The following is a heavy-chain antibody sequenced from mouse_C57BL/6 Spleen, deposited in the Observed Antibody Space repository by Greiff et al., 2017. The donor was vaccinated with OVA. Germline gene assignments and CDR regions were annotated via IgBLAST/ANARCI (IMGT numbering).Heavy chain of an antibody. CDR2: ISSGSSTI. CDR1: GFTFSDYG. J-gene: IGHJ4*01. V-gene: IGHV5-17*01. Sequence: VQLKESGGGLVKPGGSLKLSCAASGFTFSDYGMHWVRQAPEKGLEWVAYISSGSSTIYYADTVKGRFTISRDNAKNTLFLQMTSLRSEDTAMYYCARQSSGYPYAMDYWGQGTSVTVSS. D-gene: IGHD3-2*02. CDR3: ARQSSGYPYAMDY.